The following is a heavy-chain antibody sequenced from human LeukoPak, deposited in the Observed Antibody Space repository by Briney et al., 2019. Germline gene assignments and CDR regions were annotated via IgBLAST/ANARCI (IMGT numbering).Heavy chain of an antibody. CDR3: ATGIEGTNY. J-gene: IGHJ4*02. CDR2: ISGSGGST. Sequence: GGSLRLSCAASGFTFSSYAMSWVRQAPGKGLEWVSAISGSGGSTYYADSVKGRFTISRDNSKNTLYLQMNSLKTEDTAVYYCATGIEGTNYWGQGSLVTVSS. V-gene: IGHV3-23*01. CDR1: GFTFSSYA. D-gene: IGHD3/OR15-3a*01.